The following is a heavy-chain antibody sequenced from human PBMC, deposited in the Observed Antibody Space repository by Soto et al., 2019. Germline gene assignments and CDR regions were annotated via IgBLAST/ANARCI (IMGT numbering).Heavy chain of an antibody. CDR3: ARGKGMEENYFYYGMDI. CDR1: GYTFSTYG. Sequence: QVQVVQSGAEVKKPGASVRVSCKASGYTFSTYGMHWVRQAPGQSLEWMGWLNGGTGQTRYSQRFQDRVIITRDTSASAGYMELRSLSSEDTAVYYCARGKGMEENYFYYGMDIWGQGTTVTVSS. J-gene: IGHJ6*02. D-gene: IGHD3-10*01. V-gene: IGHV1-3*01. CDR2: LNGGTGQT.